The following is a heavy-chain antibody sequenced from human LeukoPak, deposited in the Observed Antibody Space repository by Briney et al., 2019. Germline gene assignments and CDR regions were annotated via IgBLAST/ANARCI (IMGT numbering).Heavy chain of an antibody. CDR2: ISSSSSTI. CDR1: GFTFSSYS. Sequence: GGSLRLSCAASGFTFSSYSMNWFRQAPGKGLEWVSYISSSSSTIYYADSVKGRFTISRDNAKNSLYLQMNSLRAEDTAVYYCARDGHYYDSSGPVSWGQGTLVTVSS. D-gene: IGHD3-22*01. V-gene: IGHV3-48*01. CDR3: ARDGHYYDSSGPVS. J-gene: IGHJ4*02.